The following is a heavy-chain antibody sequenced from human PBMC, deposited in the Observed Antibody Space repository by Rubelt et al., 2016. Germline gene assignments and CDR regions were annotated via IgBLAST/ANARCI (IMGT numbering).Heavy chain of an antibody. V-gene: IGHV4-34*01. J-gene: IGHJ6*02. D-gene: IGHD6-13*01. Sequence: QVQLQQWGAGLLKPSETLSLTCAVYGGSFSGYYWSWIRQPPGKGLEWIGEINHSGSTNYNPSLKSRVTISVVSAEKQFSLKLRSVPAADTAVYYCARSGQLGRPYYYYGMDVWGQGTTVTVSS. CDR2: INHSGST. CDR1: GGSFSGYY. CDR3: ARSGQLGRPYYYYGMDV.